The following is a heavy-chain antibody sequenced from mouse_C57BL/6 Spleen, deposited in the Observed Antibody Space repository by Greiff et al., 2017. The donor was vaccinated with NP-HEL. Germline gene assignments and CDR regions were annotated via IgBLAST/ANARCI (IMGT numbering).Heavy chain of an antibody. CDR3: ARVVITTVVAPPFAY. CDR2: IYPRSGNT. CDR1: GYTFTSYG. Sequence: QVQLQQSGAELARPGASVKLSCKASGYTFTSYGISWVKQRTGQGLEWIGEIYPRSGNTYYNEKFKGKATLTADKSSSTAYMELRSLTSEDSAVYFCARVVITTVVAPPFAYWGKGTLVTVSA. J-gene: IGHJ3*01. D-gene: IGHD1-1*01. V-gene: IGHV1-81*01.